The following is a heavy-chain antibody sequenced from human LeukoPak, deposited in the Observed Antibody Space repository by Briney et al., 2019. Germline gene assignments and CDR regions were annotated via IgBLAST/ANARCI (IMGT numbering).Heavy chain of an antibody. CDR2: INPSGGST. D-gene: IGHD3-22*01. Sequence: GASVKVSCKASGYTFTSYYMHWVRQAPGQGLEWMGIINPSGGSTSYAQKFQSRVTMTRDTSTSTVYMELSSLRSEDTAVYYCARAGKSITMIVVVGAFDIWGQGTMVTVSS. V-gene: IGHV1-46*01. CDR3: ARAGKSITMIVVVGAFDI. CDR1: GYTFTSYY. J-gene: IGHJ3*02.